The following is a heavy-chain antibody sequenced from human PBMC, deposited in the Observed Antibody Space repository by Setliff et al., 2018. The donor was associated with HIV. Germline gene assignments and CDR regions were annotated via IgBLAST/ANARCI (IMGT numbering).Heavy chain of an antibody. Sequence: GESLKISCAASGFTFNIYWMSWVRQAPGKGLEWVANIHQDGSDKNYVDSVRGRFTISRDNGENSVYLQMNSLRAEDTAVYYCAREDPPADFHFWSGRLADWGQGSLVTVSS. J-gene: IGHJ4*02. CDR2: IHQDGSDK. CDR3: AREDPPADFHFWSGRLAD. D-gene: IGHD3-3*02. CDR1: GFTFNIYW. V-gene: IGHV3-7*05.